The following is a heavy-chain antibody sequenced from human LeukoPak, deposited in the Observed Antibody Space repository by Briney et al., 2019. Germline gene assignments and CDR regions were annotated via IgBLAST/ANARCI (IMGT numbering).Heavy chain of an antibody. CDR3: ARDLGNYYYYGMDV. CDR1: GFTFSSYA. CDR2: ISGSGGST. V-gene: IGHV3-23*01. Sequence: GGSLRLSCAASGFTFSSYAMSWVRQAPGKGLEWVSAISGSGGSTYYADSVKGRFTISRDNSKNTLYLQMNSLRDEDTAVYYCARDLGNYYYYGMDVWGQGTTVTVSS. D-gene: IGHD3-16*01. J-gene: IGHJ6*02.